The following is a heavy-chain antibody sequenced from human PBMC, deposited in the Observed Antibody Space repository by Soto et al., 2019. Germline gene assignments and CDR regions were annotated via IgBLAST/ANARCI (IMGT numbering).Heavy chain of an antibody. CDR1: GGSISSYY. J-gene: IGHJ5*02. V-gene: IGHV4-59*01. D-gene: IGHD2-15*01. CDR3: ARVRGGVCSGGSCYQGWFDP. CDR2: IYYSGST. Sequence: KPSETLSLTCTVSGGSISSYYWSWIRQPPGKGLEWIGYIYYSGSTNYNPSLKSRVTISVDTSKNQFSLKLSSVTAADTAVYYCARVRGGVCSGGSCYQGWFDPWGQGTLVTVSS.